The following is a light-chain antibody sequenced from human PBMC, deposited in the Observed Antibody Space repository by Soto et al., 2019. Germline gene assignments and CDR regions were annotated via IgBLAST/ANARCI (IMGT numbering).Light chain of an antibody. Sequence: EIVLTQSPGPLSLSPGERATRSCRSSQSFSSTYLAWYQQKPGQAPRLXIYGASSRATGIPDRFSGGGSGTDFSLTISRLDPEDFAVYYCQQYSSSPITXGQGTRLEI. V-gene: IGKV3-20*01. J-gene: IGKJ5*01. CDR3: QQYSSSPIT. CDR1: QSFSSTY. CDR2: GAS.